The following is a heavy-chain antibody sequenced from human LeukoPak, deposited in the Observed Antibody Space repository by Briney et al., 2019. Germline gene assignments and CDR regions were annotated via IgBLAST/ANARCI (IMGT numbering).Heavy chain of an antibody. CDR3: ARGSITMIVDHAFDI. D-gene: IGHD3-22*01. CDR2: MSYDGSNK. Sequence: MSYDGSNKYHGDSVKGRFTISRDNSKNTLFLQMNRLRAEDTAVYYCARGSITMIVDHAFDIWGQGTMVTVSS. J-gene: IGHJ3*02. V-gene: IGHV3-30*03.